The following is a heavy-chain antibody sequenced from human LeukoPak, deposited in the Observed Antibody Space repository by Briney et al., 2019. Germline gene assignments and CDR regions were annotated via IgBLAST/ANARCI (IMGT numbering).Heavy chain of an antibody. J-gene: IGHJ3*02. V-gene: IGHV4-39*07. Sequence: SETLSLTCTVSGGSIRSSNYYWGCIRQPPGKGLEWIGSIYYTGSTYYNPSLKSRVTISVDTSKNQFSLRLSSVSAADTAVYYCARERAFRPKDVVVVVAANGNAFDIWGQGTMVTVSS. CDR1: GGSIRSSNYY. CDR3: ARERAFRPKDVVVVVAANGNAFDI. D-gene: IGHD2-15*01. CDR2: IYYTGST.